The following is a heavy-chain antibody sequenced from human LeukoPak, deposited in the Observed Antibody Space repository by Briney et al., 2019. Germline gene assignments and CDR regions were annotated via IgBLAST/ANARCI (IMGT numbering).Heavy chain of an antibody. CDR2: FHYSGTT. D-gene: IGHD7-27*01. Sequence: SETLSLTCTVSGXSISSYYWSWIRQPPGKGREWIGYFHYSGTTNYNPSLKSRVTISLDTSKNQFSLKLSSVTAADTAVYYCARVDANWGVVDYWGQGTLVTVSS. J-gene: IGHJ4*02. CDR3: ARVDANWGVVDY. V-gene: IGHV4-59*01. CDR1: GXSISSYY.